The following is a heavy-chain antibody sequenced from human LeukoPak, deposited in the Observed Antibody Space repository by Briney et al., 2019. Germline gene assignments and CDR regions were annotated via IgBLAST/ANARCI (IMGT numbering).Heavy chain of an antibody. CDR2: INSDGSST. CDR3: ARRRPLGPFDY. D-gene: IGHD1-26*01. J-gene: IGHJ4*02. CDR1: GFTFSSYW. V-gene: IGHV3-74*01. Sequence: GGSLRLSCAASGFTFSSYWMHWVHQAPGKGLVWVSRINSDGSSTSYADSVKGRFTISRDNAKNTLYLQMNSLRAEDTAVYYCARRRPLGPFDYWGQGTLVTVSS.